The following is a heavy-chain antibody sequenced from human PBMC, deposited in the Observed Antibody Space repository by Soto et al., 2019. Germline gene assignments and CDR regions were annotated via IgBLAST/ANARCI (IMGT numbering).Heavy chain of an antibody. Sequence: GSLRLSCAASGFTFSSYGMHWVRQAPGKGLEWVAVISYDGSNKYYADSVKGRFTISRDNSKNTLYLQMNSLRAEDTAVYYCAKEAIEGLVPAAQSDYWGQGTLVTVSS. CDR3: AKEAIEGLVPAAQSDY. D-gene: IGHD2-2*01. J-gene: IGHJ4*02. CDR1: GFTFSSYG. CDR2: ISYDGSNK. V-gene: IGHV3-30*18.